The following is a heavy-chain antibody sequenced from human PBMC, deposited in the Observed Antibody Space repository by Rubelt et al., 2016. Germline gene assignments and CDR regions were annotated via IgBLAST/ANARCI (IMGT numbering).Heavy chain of an antibody. CDR2: IYYSGST. Sequence: QVQLQESGPGLVKPSQTLSLTCTVSGGSISSGGYYWSWIRQHPGKGLEWIGYIYYSGSTYYNPSLKSRVTISVDTYKNQFSLSRSFVTAADTAGYYCTGGTVGATISDYWGQGTLVTVSS. CDR3: TGGTVGATISDY. D-gene: IGHD1-26*01. CDR1: GGSISSGGYY. V-gene: IGHV4-31*03. J-gene: IGHJ4*02.